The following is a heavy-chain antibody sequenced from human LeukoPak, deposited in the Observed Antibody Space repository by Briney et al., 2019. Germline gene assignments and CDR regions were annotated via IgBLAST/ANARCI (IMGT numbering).Heavy chain of an antibody. J-gene: IGHJ4*02. V-gene: IGHV1-69*04. D-gene: IGHD6-19*01. Sequence: SVKASCKASGGTFSSYAISWVRQAPGQGLEWMGRIIPILGIANYAQKFQGRVTITADKSTSTAYMELSSLRSEDTAVYYCAREYSSGWYTSWGQGTLVTVSS. CDR1: GGTFSSYA. CDR2: IIPILGIA. CDR3: AREYSSGWYTS.